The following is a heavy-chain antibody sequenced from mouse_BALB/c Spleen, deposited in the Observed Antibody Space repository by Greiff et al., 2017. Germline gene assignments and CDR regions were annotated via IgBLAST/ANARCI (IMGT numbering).Heavy chain of an antibody. Sequence: QVQLKQSGAELVRPGVSVKISCKGSGYTFTDYAMHWVKQSHAKSLEWIGVISTYYGDASYNQKFKGKATMTVDKSSSTAYMELARLTSEDSAIYYCARGTRLLRDYYAMDYWGQGTSVTVSS. CDR2: ISTYYGDA. V-gene: IGHV1S137*01. D-gene: IGHD1-1*01. CDR1: GYTFTDYA. CDR3: ARGTRLLRDYYAMDY. J-gene: IGHJ4*01.